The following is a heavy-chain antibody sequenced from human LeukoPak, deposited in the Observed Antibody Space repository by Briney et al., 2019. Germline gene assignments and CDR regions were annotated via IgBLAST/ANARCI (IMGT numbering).Heavy chain of an antibody. CDR1: GFPFSSYE. CDR3: PRGGDSYSSGYYFRFEY. D-gene: IGHD3-22*01. Sequence: GGSLRLSCAASGFPFSSYEMTWVRQAPGKGLEWISYISSSGGPIHYSDSVKGRFTVSRENAKNSLYLQMSSLRAEDTAVYYCPRGGDSYSSGYYFRFEYWGQGTLVTVSS. J-gene: IGHJ4*02. CDR2: ISSSGGPI. V-gene: IGHV3-48*03.